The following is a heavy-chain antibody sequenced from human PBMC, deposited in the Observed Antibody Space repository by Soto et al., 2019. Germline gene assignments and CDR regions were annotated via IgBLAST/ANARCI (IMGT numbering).Heavy chain of an antibody. CDR1: GFTFSSYG. CDR2: IWYDGSNK. V-gene: IGHV3-33*01. D-gene: IGHD5-18*01. J-gene: IGHJ6*02. Sequence: QVQLVESGGGVVQPGRSLRLSCAASGFTFSSYGMHWVRQAPGKGLEWVAVIWYDGSNKYYADSVKGRFTISRDNSKNTLYLQMNSLRAEDTAVYYCARSANSGNRYYYYGMDVWCQGATVSVCS. CDR3: ARSANSGNRYYYYGMDV.